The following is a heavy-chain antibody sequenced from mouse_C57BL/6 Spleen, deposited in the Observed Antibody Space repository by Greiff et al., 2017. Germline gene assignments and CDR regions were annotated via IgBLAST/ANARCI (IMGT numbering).Heavy chain of an antibody. CDR1: GFTFSDYY. D-gene: IGHD2-4*01. V-gene: IGHV5-16*01. Sequence: ESEGGLVQPGSSMKLSCTASGFTFSDYYMAWVRQVPEKGLEWVANINYDGSSTYYLDSLKSRFIISRDNAKNIRYLPMSSLKSEDTATYYWARGEIYYDYDAAYDYWGQGTTLTVSS. CDR3: ARGEIYYDYDAAYDY. CDR2: INYDGSST. J-gene: IGHJ2*01.